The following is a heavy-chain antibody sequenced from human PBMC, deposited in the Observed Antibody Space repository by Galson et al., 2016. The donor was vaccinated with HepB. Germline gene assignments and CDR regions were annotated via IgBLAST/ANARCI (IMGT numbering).Heavy chain of an antibody. CDR2: ISGSGDST. V-gene: IGHV3-23*01. D-gene: IGHD6-19*01. Sequence: SLRLSCAASEFTFSSYAMSWVRQAPGKGLEWVSAISGSGDSTYYADSVKGRFTISRDNSKNTLYLQMNSLRADDTAVYHCATHRIAVAGGWGQGTLVTVSS. J-gene: IGHJ4*02. CDR1: EFTFSSYA. CDR3: ATHRIAVAGG.